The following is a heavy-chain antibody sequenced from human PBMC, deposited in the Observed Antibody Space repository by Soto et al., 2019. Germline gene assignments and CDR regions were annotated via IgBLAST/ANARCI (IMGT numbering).Heavy chain of an antibody. CDR2: IYSGGST. D-gene: IGHD2-15*01. CDR1: GFTVSSNY. CDR3: ARDHGPYCSGGSCAPNWFDP. J-gene: IGHJ5*02. Sequence: PGGSLRLSCAASGFTVSSNYMSWVRQAPGKGLEWVPVIYSGGSTYYADSVKGRFTISRDNSKNTLYLQMNSLRAEDTAVYYCARDHGPYCSGGSCAPNWFDPWGQGTLVTVSS. V-gene: IGHV3-53*01.